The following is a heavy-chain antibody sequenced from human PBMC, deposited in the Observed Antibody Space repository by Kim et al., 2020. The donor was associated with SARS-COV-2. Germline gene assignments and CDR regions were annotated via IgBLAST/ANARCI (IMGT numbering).Heavy chain of an antibody. CDR2: INHSGST. D-gene: IGHD3-10*01. CDR3: ARGKYGSGSYYKGINWFDP. CDR1: GGSFSGYY. V-gene: IGHV4-34*01. Sequence: SETLSLTCAVYGGSFSGYYWSWIRQPPGKGLEWIGEINHSGSTNYNPSLKSRVTISVDTSKNQFSLKLSSVTAADTAVYYCARGKYGSGSYYKGINWFDPWGQGTLVTVSS. J-gene: IGHJ5*02.